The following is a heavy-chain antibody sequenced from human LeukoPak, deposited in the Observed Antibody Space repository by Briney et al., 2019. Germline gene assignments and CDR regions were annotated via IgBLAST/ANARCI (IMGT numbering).Heavy chain of an antibody. CDR1: GGTFSSYA. CDR2: IIPIFGTA. V-gene: IGHV1-69*05. CDR3: ARPRIRARDDACDI. D-gene: IGHD5-18*01. J-gene: IGHJ3*02. Sequence: SVKVSCKASGGTFSSYAISWVRQAPGQGLEWMGGIIPIFGTANYAQKFQGRVTITTDESTSTAYMELSSLRSEDTAVYYCARPRIRARDDACDIWGQGTMVTVSS.